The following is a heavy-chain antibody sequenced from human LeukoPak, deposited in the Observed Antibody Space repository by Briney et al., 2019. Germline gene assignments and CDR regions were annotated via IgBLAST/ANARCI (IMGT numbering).Heavy chain of an antibody. CDR3: ARAYKINTTRDGYRY. D-gene: IGHD5-24*01. Sequence: GGSLRLSCAASGISFSSYEMNWVRQAPGKGLEWISYISGSGSTIYYADSVKGRFTISRDNAKNSLYLQMNSLRAEDTAVYYCARAYKINTTRDGYRYWGQGTLVTVSS. J-gene: IGHJ4*02. CDR2: ISGSGSTI. V-gene: IGHV3-48*03. CDR1: GISFSSYE.